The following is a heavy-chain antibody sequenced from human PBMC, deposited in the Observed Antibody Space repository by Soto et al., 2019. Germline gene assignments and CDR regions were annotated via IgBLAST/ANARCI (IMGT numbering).Heavy chain of an antibody. Sequence: QVQLQESGPGLVKPSETLSLTCTVSGGSFKSGSYSWSWIRQPPGKGLEGIGYVYHTGRTSYNPSRKSRVSISMDTSTNQFSLNLDSVTAADTAVYFCARDVAYFDSWGQGTLVTVSS. J-gene: IGHJ4*02. CDR3: ARDVAYFDS. CDR2: VYHTGRT. CDR1: GGSFKSGSYS. V-gene: IGHV4-61*01.